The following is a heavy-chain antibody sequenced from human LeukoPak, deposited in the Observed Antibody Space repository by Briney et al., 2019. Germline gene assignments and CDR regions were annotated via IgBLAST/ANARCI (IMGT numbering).Heavy chain of an antibody. CDR1: GHTFTGYH. D-gene: IGHD1-26*01. CDR2: ITPVLGAT. CDR3: AREGASANNTNWFDP. Sequence: GASVRVSCKASGHTFTGYHMQWVRQAPGQGLEWIGWITPVLGATVYAQSLQGRVNMTRDTSITTAYIELNRLTSDDTAVYYCAREGASANNTNWFDPWGQGTLVAVSS. J-gene: IGHJ5*02. V-gene: IGHV1-2*02.